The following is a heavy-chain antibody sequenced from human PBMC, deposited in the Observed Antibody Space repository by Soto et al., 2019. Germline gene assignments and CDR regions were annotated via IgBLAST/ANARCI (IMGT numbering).Heavy chain of an antibody. D-gene: IGHD6-19*01. CDR3: ARDGAVAGEFDY. Sequence: GASVKVSCKASGYTFTNFGISWVRQAPGQGLEWMGWINPNSGGTNYAQKFQGWVTMTRDTSISTAYMELSRLRSDDTAVYYCARDGAVAGEFDYWGQRTLVTVSS. J-gene: IGHJ4*02. V-gene: IGHV1-2*04. CDR2: INPNSGGT. CDR1: GYTFTNFG.